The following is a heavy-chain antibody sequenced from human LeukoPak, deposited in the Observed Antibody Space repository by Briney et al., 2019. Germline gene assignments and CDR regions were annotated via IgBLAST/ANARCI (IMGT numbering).Heavy chain of an antibody. J-gene: IGHJ4*02. CDR3: TTGPPNCSGDCSTHY. Sequence: AGGSLRLSCAASGLTFNNAWMTWVRQAPGKGLEWVGRIKSKAHGGTTDHAAPVKGRFTISRDDSKNTLYLQMNSLKIGDTAVYYCTTGPPNCSGDCSTHYWGQGTLVTVSS. CDR1: GLTFNNAW. CDR2: IKSKAHGGTT. V-gene: IGHV3-15*01. D-gene: IGHD2-21*02.